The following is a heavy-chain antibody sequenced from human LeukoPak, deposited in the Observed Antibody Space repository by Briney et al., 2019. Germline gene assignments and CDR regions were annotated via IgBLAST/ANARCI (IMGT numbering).Heavy chain of an antibody. Sequence: GGSLRLSCAASGFTFGSYGMHWVRQAPGKGLEWVTFIRSDGSNKYYADSVKGRFTISRDNSKNTLYLQMNTLIADDTAVYFCAKERAGVTGYYYFDDWGQGTLVTVSS. J-gene: IGHJ4*02. CDR1: GFTFGSYG. D-gene: IGHD3-9*01. CDR3: AKERAGVTGYYYFDD. V-gene: IGHV3-30*02. CDR2: IRSDGSNK.